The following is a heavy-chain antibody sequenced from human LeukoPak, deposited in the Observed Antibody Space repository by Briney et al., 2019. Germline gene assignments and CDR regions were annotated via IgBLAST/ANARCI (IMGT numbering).Heavy chain of an antibody. V-gene: IGHV3-30*18. J-gene: IGHJ6*02. Sequence: GGSLRLSCAASGFTFSSYGMHWVRQAPGRGLEWVAVISYDGSNKYYADSVKGRFTISRDNSKNTLYLQMNSLRAEDTAVYYCAKVIAAAPYGMDVWGQGTTVTVSS. CDR1: GFTFSSYG. CDR3: AKVIAAAPYGMDV. D-gene: IGHD6-13*01. CDR2: ISYDGSNK.